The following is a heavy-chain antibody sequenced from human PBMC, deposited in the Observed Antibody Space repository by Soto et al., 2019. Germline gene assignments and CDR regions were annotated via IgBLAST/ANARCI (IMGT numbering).Heavy chain of an antibody. CDR1: GGSFSGYY. J-gene: IGHJ4*02. D-gene: IGHD2-8*02. CDR2: INHSGST. Sequence: QVQLQQWGAGLLKPSETLSLTYAVYGGSFSGYYWTWIRQPPGTGLEWIGEINHSGSTNYNPSLKSRVTISVDTSKNQFSLKLTSVTAADTAVYYCARGKITGLFDYWGQVTLVTVSS. V-gene: IGHV4-34*01. CDR3: ARGKITGLFDY.